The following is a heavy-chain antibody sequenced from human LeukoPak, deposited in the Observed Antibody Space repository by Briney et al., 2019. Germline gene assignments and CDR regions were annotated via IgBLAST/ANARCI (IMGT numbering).Heavy chain of an antibody. CDR2: ISSDGSAI. CDR1: GFTFTDYY. Sequence: GGSLRLSCAASGFTFTDYYLSWIRQAPGKGLDWLSYISSDGSAISYADSVRGRFTISRDNAKNSLFLQMGSLRAEDTAMYYCAKSRGYSLSFDYWGQGILVTVSS. J-gene: IGHJ4*02. CDR3: AKSRGYSLSFDY. V-gene: IGHV3-11*01. D-gene: IGHD2-21*01.